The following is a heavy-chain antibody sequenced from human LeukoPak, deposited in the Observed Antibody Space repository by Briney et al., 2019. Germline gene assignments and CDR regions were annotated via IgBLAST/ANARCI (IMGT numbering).Heavy chain of an antibody. CDR1: GGSISRYY. V-gene: IGHV4-59*01. Sequence: PSETLSLTCTVSGGSISRYYWTWIRQPPGGGLEYIGYFHDSVTTNYNPSLKSRVTISVDTSKNQFSLKLSSVTAADTAVYYCARDRGGSSGWYWAGFDYWGRGTLVAVSS. J-gene: IGHJ4*02. CDR2: FHDSVTT. CDR3: ARDRGGSSGWYWAGFDY. D-gene: IGHD6-19*01.